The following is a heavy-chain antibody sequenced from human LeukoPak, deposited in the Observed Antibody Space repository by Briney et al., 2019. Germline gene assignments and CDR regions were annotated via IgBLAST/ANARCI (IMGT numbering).Heavy chain of an antibody. D-gene: IGHD6-19*01. J-gene: IGHJ4*02. CDR2: IYPGDSDT. V-gene: IGHV5-51*01. CDR1: GYSFTSYW. Sequence: GESLKISCKGSGYSFTSYWIGWVRQMPGKGLEWMGIIYPGDSDTRYSPPFRGQVTISADKSISTAYLQWSSLKASDSAMYYCARTTLAVAGTFDYWGQGTLVTVSS. CDR3: ARTTLAVAGTFDY.